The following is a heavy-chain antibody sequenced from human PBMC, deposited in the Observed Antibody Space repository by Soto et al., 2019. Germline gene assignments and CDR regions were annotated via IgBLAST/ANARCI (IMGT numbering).Heavy chain of an antibody. CDR3: TRDFEY. CDR2: INSDGRST. V-gene: IGHV3-74*01. J-gene: IGHJ4*02. Sequence: EVQLVESGGGLVQPGGSLRLSCEASGFTFSTFWMHWVRQAPGKGLVWVSRINSDGRSTNYADSVKGRVTISRDNAKNTLYLQLNSLRPEDTAVYYSTRDFEYWSQGTLVTVSS. CDR1: GFTFSTFW.